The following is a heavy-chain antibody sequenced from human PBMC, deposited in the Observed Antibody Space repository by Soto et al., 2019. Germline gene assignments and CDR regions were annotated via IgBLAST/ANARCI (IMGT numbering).Heavy chain of an antibody. CDR2: ISGSGGST. V-gene: IGHV3-23*01. CDR1: GFTFSSYA. J-gene: IGHJ6*02. Sequence: GGSLRLSCAASGFTFSSYAMSWVRQAPGKELEWVSAISGSGGSTYYADSVKGRFTISRDNSKNTLYLQMNSLRAEDTAVYYGAKDGHWNYYYDGMDVWGQGTTVTVSS. CDR3: AKDGHWNYYYDGMDV. D-gene: IGHD1-1*01.